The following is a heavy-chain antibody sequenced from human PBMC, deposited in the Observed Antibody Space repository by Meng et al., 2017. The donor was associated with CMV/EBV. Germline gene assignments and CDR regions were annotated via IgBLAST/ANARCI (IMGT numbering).Heavy chain of an antibody. J-gene: IGHJ6*02. CDR1: GYSFPTYW. D-gene: IGHD3-9*01. V-gene: IGHV5-51*01. Sequence: GESLKISCKGSGYSFPTYWIAWVRHMPGKGLEWMGIINPGDSDTTYSPSFEGQVTISADKSIGAAYLQWTSLKASDTAIYYCARAAYYYILTGYYSHEYYGMDVWGQGTTVTVSS. CDR2: INPGDSDT. CDR3: ARAAYYYILTGYYSHEYYGMDV.